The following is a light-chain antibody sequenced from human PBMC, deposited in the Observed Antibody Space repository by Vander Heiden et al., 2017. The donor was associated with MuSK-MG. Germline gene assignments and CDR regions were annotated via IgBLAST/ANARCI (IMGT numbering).Light chain of an antibody. CDR3: QQDDSSPYT. CDR2: GAS. CDR1: QTLSSDN. V-gene: IGKV3-20*01. Sequence: EIVLTQSPGTLSLSPGERASLSCRASQTLSSDNLAWYQQKPGQAPRLLIYGASSRATGISDRFSGSGSGTDFSLTISRLEPEDFAVYCCQQDDSSPYTSGQGTKLXIK. J-gene: IGKJ2*01.